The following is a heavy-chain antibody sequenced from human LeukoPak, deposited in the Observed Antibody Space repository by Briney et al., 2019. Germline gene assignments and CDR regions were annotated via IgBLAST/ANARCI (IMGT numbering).Heavy chain of an antibody. CDR1: GGSFSGYD. CDR3: ARYYDFWGYYYMDV. Sequence: SETLSLTCAVYGGSFSGYDWSWIRQPPGKGLEWIGEINHSGSTNYNPSLKSRVTISVDTSKNQFSLKLSSVTAADTAVYYCARYYDFWGYYYMDVWGKGTTVTVSS. J-gene: IGHJ6*03. D-gene: IGHD3-3*01. V-gene: IGHV4-34*01. CDR2: INHSGST.